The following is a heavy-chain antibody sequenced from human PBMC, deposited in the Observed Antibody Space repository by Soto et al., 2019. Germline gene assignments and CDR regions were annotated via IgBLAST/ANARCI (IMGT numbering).Heavy chain of an antibody. D-gene: IGHD3-16*01. J-gene: IGHJ5*02. CDR2: IIPLFGKP. CDR1: GGIFSNYG. CDR3: ALFESDDDVWGSFRS. V-gene: IGHV1-69*13. Sequence: GASVKVSCKASGGIFSNYGFSWVRQAPGQGLEWMGGIIPLFGKPSYAQKFQGRLIISADASTNRAYLDLYSLTTEDAGIYYCALFESDDDVWGSFRSWGQGTPFTVSS.